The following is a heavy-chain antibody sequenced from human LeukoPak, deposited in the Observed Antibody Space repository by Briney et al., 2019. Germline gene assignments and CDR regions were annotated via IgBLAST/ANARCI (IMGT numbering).Heavy chain of an antibody. CDR3: ARGTKAGGYTYGYCFDY. V-gene: IGHV3-30-3*01. Sequence: GGSLRLSCAASGFTFRSYWMHWVRQAPGKGLEWVALISYDGTNKYYADSVKGRFTISRDNSKNTLYLQMNSLRAEDTAVYYCARGTKAGGYTYGYCFDYWGQGTLVTVSS. CDR2: ISYDGTNK. CDR1: GFTFRSYW. J-gene: IGHJ4*02. D-gene: IGHD5-18*01.